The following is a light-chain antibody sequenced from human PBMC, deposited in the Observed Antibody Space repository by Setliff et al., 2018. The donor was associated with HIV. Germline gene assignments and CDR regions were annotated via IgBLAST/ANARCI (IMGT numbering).Light chain of an antibody. J-gene: IGLJ1*01. Sequence: QSVLTQPPSASGTPGQRITISCSGSSSNIGINSVNWYQQHPGKAPKLMISEVSKRPSGVPDRFSGSKSGNTAFLTVSGLQAEDEAEYYCSSYAGSNSVFGTGTKVTVL. CDR1: SSNIGINS. CDR2: EVS. V-gene: IGLV2-8*01. CDR3: SSYAGSNSV.